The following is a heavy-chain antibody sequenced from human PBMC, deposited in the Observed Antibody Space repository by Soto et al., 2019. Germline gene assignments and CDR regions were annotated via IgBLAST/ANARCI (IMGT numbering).Heavy chain of an antibody. CDR2: ISAYNGNT. D-gene: IGHD6-13*01. CDR1: GYTFTSYG. J-gene: IGHJ6*02. V-gene: IGHV1-18*01. CDR3: ARDPSIAAAGPYYYYGMDV. Sequence: QVPLVQSGAEVKKPGASVKVSCKASGYTFTSYGISWVRQAPGQGLEWMGWISAYNGNTNYAQKLQGRVTMTTDTSTSTAYMELRSLRSDDTAVYYCARDPSIAAAGPYYYYGMDVWGQGTTVTVSS.